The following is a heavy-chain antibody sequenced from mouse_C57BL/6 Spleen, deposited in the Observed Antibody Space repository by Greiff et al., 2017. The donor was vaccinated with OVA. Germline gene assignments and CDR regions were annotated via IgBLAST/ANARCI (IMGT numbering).Heavy chain of an antibody. CDR1: GYTFTDYY. CDR2: IYPNNGGT. V-gene: IGHV1-22*01. CDR3: ARPDWYFDV. J-gene: IGHJ1*03. Sequence: EVQLQESGPELVKPGASVKMSCKASGYTFTDYYMHWVKQSPGKSLEWIGYIYPNNGGTSYNQKFKGKATLTVNKSSSTAYMELRSLPAEDSAFYYCARPDWYFDVWGKGTTVTVSS.